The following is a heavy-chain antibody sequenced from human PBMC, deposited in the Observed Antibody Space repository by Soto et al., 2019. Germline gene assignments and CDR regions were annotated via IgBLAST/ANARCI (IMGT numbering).Heavy chain of an antibody. J-gene: IGHJ5*02. CDR3: ARESWDIVVVPAAGGWFDP. CDR2: INPNSGGT. D-gene: IGHD2-2*01. CDR1: GYTFTGYY. V-gene: IGHV1-2*02. Sequence: ASVKVSCKASGYTFTGYYMHWVRQAPGQGLEWMGWINPNSGGTNYAQKFQGRVTVTRDTSISTAYMELSRLRSDDTAVYYCARESWDIVVVPAAGGWFDPWGQGTLVTVSS.